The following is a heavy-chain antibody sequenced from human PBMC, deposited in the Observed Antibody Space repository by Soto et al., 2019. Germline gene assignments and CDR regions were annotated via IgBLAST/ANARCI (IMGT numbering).Heavy chain of an antibody. Sequence: QVQLVESGGGVVQPGRSLRLSCAASGFTFSSYAMHWVRQAPDKGLEWVAVISYDGSNKYYADSVKGRFTISRDNSKNTLYLQMNSLRAEDTAVYYCASGLWVGELLSSWGQGTLVTVSS. V-gene: IGHV3-30-3*01. J-gene: IGHJ5*02. CDR2: ISYDGSNK. D-gene: IGHD3-10*01. CDR1: GFTFSSYA. CDR3: ASGLWVGELLSS.